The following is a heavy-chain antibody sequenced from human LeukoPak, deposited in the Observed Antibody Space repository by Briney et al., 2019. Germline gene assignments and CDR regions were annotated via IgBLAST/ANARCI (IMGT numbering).Heavy chain of an antibody. CDR3: ARELYYYDSSGYCDAFDI. J-gene: IGHJ3*02. V-gene: IGHV4-34*01. CDR1: GFTFSSYS. CDR2: INHSGST. Sequence: GSLRLSCAASGFTFSSYSMNWVRQAPGKGLEWIGEINHSGSTNYNPSLKSRVTISVDTSKNQFSLKLSSVIAADTAVYYCARELYYYDSSGYCDAFDIWGQGTMVTVSS. D-gene: IGHD3-22*01.